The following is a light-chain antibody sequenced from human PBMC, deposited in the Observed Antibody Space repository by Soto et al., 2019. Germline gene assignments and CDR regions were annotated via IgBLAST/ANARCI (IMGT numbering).Light chain of an antibody. J-gene: IGKJ4*01. Sequence: IVMRQSPATLSVSPGESATLSCRASQSISDNLAWYQQKPGLAPRLLIYHTSTRATGVPARFSGSGSGTEFSLTISSLQSEDFAVYYCQRYDNLPLTFGGVTNVAI. CDR1: QSISDN. CDR3: QRYDNLPLT. V-gene: IGKV3-15*01. CDR2: HTS.